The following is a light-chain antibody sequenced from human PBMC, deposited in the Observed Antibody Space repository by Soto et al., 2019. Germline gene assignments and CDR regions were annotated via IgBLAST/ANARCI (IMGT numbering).Light chain of an antibody. V-gene: IGLV2-14*03. CDR2: DVN. CDR1: SSDVGGYTY. CDR3: NSYTSSNTYV. Sequence: QSALTQPASVSGSPGQSITISCTGTSSDVGGYTYVSWYQHRPGKAPKLMMYDVNNRPSGISDRFSGSKSGNTASLTISGLQAEDEADYYCNSYTSSNTYVFGTGTKLTVL. J-gene: IGLJ1*01.